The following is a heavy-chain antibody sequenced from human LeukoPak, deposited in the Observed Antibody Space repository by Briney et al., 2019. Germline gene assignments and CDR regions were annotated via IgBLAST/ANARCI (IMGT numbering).Heavy chain of an antibody. D-gene: IGHD6-13*01. J-gene: IGHJ5*02. V-gene: IGHV4-34*01. CDR3: ARRKREQQLVRNNWFDP. CDR1: GGSFSGYY. CDR2: INHSGST. Sequence: SETLSLTCAVYGGSFSGYYWSWIRQPPGKGLEWIGEINHSGSTNYNPSLKSRVTISVDTSKNQFSLKLSSVAAADTAVYYCARRKREQQLVRNNWFDPWGQGTLVTVSS.